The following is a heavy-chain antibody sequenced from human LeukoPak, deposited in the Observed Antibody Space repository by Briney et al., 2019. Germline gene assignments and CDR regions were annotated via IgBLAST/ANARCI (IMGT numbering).Heavy chain of an antibody. Sequence: SETLSLTCTVSGGSISSYYWSWIRQPAGKGPEWIGRIYTSGSTNYNPSLKSRVTMSVDTSKNQFSLKLSSVTAADTAVYYCAREPHSSGWYRDAFDIWGQGTMVTVSS. V-gene: IGHV4-4*07. D-gene: IGHD6-19*01. CDR1: GGSISSYY. CDR3: AREPHSSGWYRDAFDI. J-gene: IGHJ3*02. CDR2: IYTSGST.